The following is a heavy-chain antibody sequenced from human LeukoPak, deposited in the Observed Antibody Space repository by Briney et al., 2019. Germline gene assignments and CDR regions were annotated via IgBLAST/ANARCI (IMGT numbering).Heavy chain of an antibody. Sequence: PGGSLRLSCAASGFTFSSYTMNWVRQAPGKGLEWVSSISSSSYIYYADSVKGRFTISRDNAKNSLYLQMNSLRADDTALYYCARDGAAGGHGLPHTWGQGTLVTVSS. V-gene: IGHV3-21*01. J-gene: IGHJ5*02. CDR2: ISSSSYI. CDR1: GFTFSSYT. D-gene: IGHD1-14*01. CDR3: ARDGAAGGHGLPHT.